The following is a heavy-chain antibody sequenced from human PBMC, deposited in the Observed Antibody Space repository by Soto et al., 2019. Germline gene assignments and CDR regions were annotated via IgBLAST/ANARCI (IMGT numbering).Heavy chain of an antibody. Sequence: QVQLEQWGAGLLKPSETLSLTCAVYGGSFSGYYWSWIRQPPGKGLEWLGEINHSAITDYNPSLKSRGTISIDKSKNQFSLKLDSVAAADTAVDYCAMGPRMCLPGGGYWGQGTLVTVSS. CDR1: GGSFSGYY. J-gene: IGHJ4*02. CDR3: AMGPRMCLPGGGY. V-gene: IGHV4-34*01. D-gene: IGHD2-8*01. CDR2: INHSAIT.